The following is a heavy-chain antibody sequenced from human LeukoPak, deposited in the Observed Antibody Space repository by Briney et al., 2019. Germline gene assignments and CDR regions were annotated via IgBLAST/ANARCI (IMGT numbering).Heavy chain of an antibody. J-gene: IGHJ5*02. CDR1: GFTLSVYW. Sequence: GGSLRLSCAASGFTLSVYWMHWVRQAPGKGLVWLSRINKDGSSTTYADSVKGRFTISRDNAKDTLYLQMNSLRAEDTAIYYCVRGIEVAGTFSWFDPWGQGTLVTVSS. D-gene: IGHD6-19*01. CDR2: INKDGSST. V-gene: IGHV3-74*01. CDR3: VRGIEVAGTFSWFDP.